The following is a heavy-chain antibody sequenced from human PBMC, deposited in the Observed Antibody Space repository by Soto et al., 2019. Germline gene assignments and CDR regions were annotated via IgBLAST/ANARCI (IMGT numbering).Heavy chain of an antibody. CDR2: ISWNSGSV. D-gene: IGHD6-13*01. V-gene: IGHV3-9*01. J-gene: IGHJ4*02. CDR1: GFTFDDYA. Sequence: LRLSCAASGFTFDDYAMHWVRQAPGKGLEWVASISWNSGSVGYPASVKGRFTISRDNAKNSLSLQINSLSPEDAALYYCVKDCWYNNTWDLDYWGQGTLVTVSS. CDR3: VKDCWYNNTWDLDY.